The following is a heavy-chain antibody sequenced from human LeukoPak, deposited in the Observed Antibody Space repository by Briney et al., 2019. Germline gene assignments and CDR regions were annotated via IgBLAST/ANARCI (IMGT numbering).Heavy chain of an antibody. V-gene: IGHV3-23*01. D-gene: IGHD3-9*01. CDR3: AKDVLTGLPLRGFDP. CDR1: GFTFGSHA. J-gene: IGHJ5*02. CDR2: IFGSGGSP. Sequence: GGSLRLSCEASGFTFGSHAMYWVRQAPGKGLEWVAGIFGSGGSPHYADPVKGRFTISRDNSRNTVYLQMNSLRAEDTAVYYCAKDVLTGLPLRGFDPWGQGTLVTVSS.